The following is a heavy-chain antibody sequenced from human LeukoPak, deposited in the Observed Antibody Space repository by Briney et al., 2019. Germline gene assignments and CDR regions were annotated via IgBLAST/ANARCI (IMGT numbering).Heavy chain of an antibody. Sequence: QPGGSLRLSCAASGLSFRSYAMHWVRQAPGKGLEWVTVIANDGRDKKYADSVRGRFTISRDNSKNTVYLQMDSLRVEDMAVYYCAKDSKITSADYYFDYWGLGTLVTVSS. D-gene: IGHD6-13*01. J-gene: IGHJ4*02. CDR2: IANDGRDK. CDR1: GLSFRSYA. V-gene: IGHV3-30*04. CDR3: AKDSKITSADYYFDY.